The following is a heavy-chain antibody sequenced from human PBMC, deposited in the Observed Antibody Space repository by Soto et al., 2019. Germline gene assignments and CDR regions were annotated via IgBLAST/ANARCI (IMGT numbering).Heavy chain of an antibody. J-gene: IGHJ6*02. CDR2: ISGSGGST. D-gene: IGHD4-17*01. V-gene: IGHV3-23*01. CDR3: AKELFGYGDNGYYYYYGMDV. Sequence: PGGPLRLSCAASGFTFSSYAMSWVRQAPGKGLEWVSAISGSGGSTYYADSVKGRFTISRDNSKNTLYLQMNSLRAEDTAVYYCAKELFGYGDNGYYYYYGMDVWGQGTTVTVSS. CDR1: GFTFSSYA.